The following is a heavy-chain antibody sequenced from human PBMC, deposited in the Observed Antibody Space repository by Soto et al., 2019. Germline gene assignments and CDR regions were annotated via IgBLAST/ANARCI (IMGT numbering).Heavy chain of an antibody. CDR3: ARQTGTTFFG. D-gene: IGHD1-1*01. J-gene: IGHJ4*02. CDR1: GGSISSSSYY. Sequence: SETLSLTCTVSGGSISSSSYYWGWIRQPPGKGLEWIGSIYYSGSTYYNLSLKSRVTISVDTSKNQFSLKLSSVTAADTAVYYCARQTGTTFFGWGQGTLVTVSS. V-gene: IGHV4-39*01. CDR2: IYYSGST.